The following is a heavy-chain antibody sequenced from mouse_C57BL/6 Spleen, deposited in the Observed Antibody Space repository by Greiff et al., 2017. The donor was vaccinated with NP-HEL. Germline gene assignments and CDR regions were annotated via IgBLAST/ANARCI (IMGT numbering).Heavy chain of an antibody. CDR3: ARSGYYGSSYYWYFDV. D-gene: IGHD1-1*01. CDR2: IDPSDSYP. CDR1: GYTFTSYW. J-gene: IGHJ1*03. V-gene: IGHV1-59*01. Sequence: QVQLQQPGAELVRPGTSVKLSCKASGYTFTSYWMHWVKQRPGQGLEWIGVIDPSDSYPNYNQKFKGKATLTVDTSSSTAYMQLSSLTSEDSAVYYCARSGYYGSSYYWYFDVWGTGTTVTVSS.